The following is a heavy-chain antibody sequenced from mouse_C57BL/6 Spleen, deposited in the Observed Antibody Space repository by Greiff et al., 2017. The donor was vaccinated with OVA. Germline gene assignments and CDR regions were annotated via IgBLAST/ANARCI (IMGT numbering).Heavy chain of an antibody. Sequence: QVQLQQPGAELVKPGASVKVSCKASGYTFTSYWLHWVKQRPGQGLEWIGRIHPSDSDTNYNQKFKGKATLTVDKSSSPAYLQLSSLTSEDAAVYYCAIWGVYYAMGCWGQGTSVTVSS. CDR1: GYTFTSYW. V-gene: IGHV1-74*01. J-gene: IGHJ4*01. CDR2: IHPSDSDT. CDR3: AIWGVYYAMGC.